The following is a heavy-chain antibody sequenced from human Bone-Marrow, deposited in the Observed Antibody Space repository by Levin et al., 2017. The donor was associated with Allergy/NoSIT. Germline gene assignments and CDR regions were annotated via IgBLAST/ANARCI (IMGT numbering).Heavy chain of an antibody. D-gene: IGHD6-19*01. J-gene: IGHJ4*02. V-gene: IGHV3-21*01. CDR1: GFTFSSYS. Sequence: GESLKISCAASGFTFSSYSLCWVRQAPGRGLEWVSSINADSDYIYYADSVKGRFTISRDNARNSLFLQMNSLRAEDTAVFYCARVDNSGWESFDYWGQGTLVTVSS. CDR2: INADSDYI. CDR3: ARVDNSGWESFDY.